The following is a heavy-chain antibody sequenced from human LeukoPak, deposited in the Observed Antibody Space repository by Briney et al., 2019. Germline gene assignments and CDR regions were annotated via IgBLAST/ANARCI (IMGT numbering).Heavy chain of an antibody. Sequence: GGSLRLSCTASGFSFSGHWMHWARQLPGKGLVWVSRISPTGSTTSYADSVKGRFTVSRDNAKNTLYLQVNNLRAEDTAVYYCARGPNNNWSGLDLWGQGTLLTVSS. CDR3: ARGPNNNWSGLDL. D-gene: IGHD1-1*01. V-gene: IGHV3-74*01. CDR2: ISPTGSTT. CDR1: GFSFSGHW. J-gene: IGHJ5*02.